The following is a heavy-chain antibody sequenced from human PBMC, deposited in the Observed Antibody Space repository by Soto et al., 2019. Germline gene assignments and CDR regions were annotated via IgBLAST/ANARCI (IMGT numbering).Heavy chain of an antibody. CDR1: GGSISSGDYY. CDR2: IYYSGST. D-gene: IGHD6-6*01. CDR3: ARVTGPHSSSAGGLDY. V-gene: IGHV4-30-4*01. Sequence: PSETLSLTCTVSGGSISSGDYYWSWIRQPPGKGLEWIGYIYYSGSTYYNPSLKSRVTISVDTSKNQFSLKLSSVTAADTAVYYCARVTGPHSSSAGGLDYWGQGTLVSVSS. J-gene: IGHJ4*02.